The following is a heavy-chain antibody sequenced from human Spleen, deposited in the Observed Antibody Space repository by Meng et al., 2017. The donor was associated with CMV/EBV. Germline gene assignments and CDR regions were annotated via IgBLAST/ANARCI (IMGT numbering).Heavy chain of an antibody. CDR1: SISSGDFS. D-gene: IGHD2-21*02. CDR3: ARGDSHVAVRGTWFDP. J-gene: IGHJ5*02. Sequence: SISSGDFSWTWIRQSPGKGLEWIGYIYSTGRSYYNPSLKSRLTLSIDTSKNHFSLRLSSVTAADTALYFCARGDSHVAVRGTWFDPWGQGTLVTVSS. V-gene: IGHV4-30-4*08. CDR2: IYSTGRS.